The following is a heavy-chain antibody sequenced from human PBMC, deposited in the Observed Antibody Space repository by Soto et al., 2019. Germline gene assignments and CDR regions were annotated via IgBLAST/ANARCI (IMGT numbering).Heavy chain of an antibody. CDR1: GGSISSGGYS. J-gene: IGHJ5*02. CDR2: INYSGST. CDR3: ARESGAGATNWFDP. Sequence: QQQLQESGSGLVKPSQTLSLTCAVSGGSISSGGYSWRWIRQPPGKGVEWIGDINYSGSTYYTPSLKSRATRSIDRSKNHFSLELTSVTAADTAVYYCARESGAGATNWFDPWGQGTLVTVSS. D-gene: IGHD1-26*01. V-gene: IGHV4-30-2*01.